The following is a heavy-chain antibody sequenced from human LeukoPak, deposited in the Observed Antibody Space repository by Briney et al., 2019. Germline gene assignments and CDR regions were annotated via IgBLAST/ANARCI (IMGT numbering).Heavy chain of an antibody. D-gene: IGHD6-13*01. J-gene: IGHJ4*02. CDR3: ARQGGGSSSPLDY. Sequence: WMRQMPGKGLEWMGIIYPGDSDTRYSPSFQGQVTILADKSISTAYLQWSSLKASDTAMYYCARQGGGSSSPLDYWGQGTLVTVSS. V-gene: IGHV5-51*01. CDR2: IYPGDSDT.